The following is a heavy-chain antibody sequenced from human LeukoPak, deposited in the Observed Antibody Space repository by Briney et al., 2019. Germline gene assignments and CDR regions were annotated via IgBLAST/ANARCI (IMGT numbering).Heavy chain of an antibody. CDR2: ISYDGSNK. Sequence: GGSLRLSCAASGFTFSSYAMHGARQAPGKGLEWVAVISYDGSNKYYADSVKGRFTISRDNSKNTLYLQMNSLRAEDTAVYYCARDSRAGRYSYVFDYWGQGTLVTVSS. CDR1: GFTFSSYA. CDR3: ARDSRAGRYSYVFDY. J-gene: IGHJ4*02. D-gene: IGHD5-18*01. V-gene: IGHV3-30-3*01.